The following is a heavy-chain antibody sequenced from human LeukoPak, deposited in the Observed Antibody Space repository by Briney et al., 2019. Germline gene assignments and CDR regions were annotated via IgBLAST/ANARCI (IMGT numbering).Heavy chain of an antibody. Sequence: GSLRLSCAASGFTFSSYAMSWVRQAPGKGLEWVSAISGSGGSTYYADSVKGRFTISRDNYKNTMYLQMNGLRAEDTAVYYCAKVSHYDSSGYYWSRAFDIWGQGTMVTVSS. CDR3: AKVSHYDSSGYYWSRAFDI. V-gene: IGHV3-23*01. D-gene: IGHD3-22*01. CDR1: GFTFSSYA. J-gene: IGHJ3*02. CDR2: ISGSGGST.